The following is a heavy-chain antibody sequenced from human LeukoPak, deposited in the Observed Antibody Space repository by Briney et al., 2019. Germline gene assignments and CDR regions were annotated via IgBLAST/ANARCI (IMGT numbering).Heavy chain of an antibody. D-gene: IGHD3-3*01. J-gene: IGHJ6*04. CDR3: ARLEWFGDMGFYYYAMDV. CDR2: ISGSASTI. CDR1: GFTISDYE. Sequence: GGPLRLSCAASGFTISDYEMNWVRQAPGKGLEWISYISGSASTIYSADSVKGRFTISRDNAKNSLYPQMNSLGAEDTAVYYCARLEWFGDMGFYYYAMDVWGKGTTVTVSS. V-gene: IGHV3-48*03.